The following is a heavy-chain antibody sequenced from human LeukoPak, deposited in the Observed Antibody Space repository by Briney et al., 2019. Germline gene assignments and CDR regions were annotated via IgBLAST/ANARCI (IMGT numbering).Heavy chain of an antibody. CDR3: ARGIGYCSGGSCSSYFDY. V-gene: IGHV3-30-3*01. J-gene: IGHJ4*02. D-gene: IGHD2-15*01. CDR2: ISYDGSNK. CDR1: GFTFSSYA. Sequence: GRSLRLSCAASGFTFSSYAMHWVRQAPGKGLEWVAVISYDGSNKYYADSVKGRFTISRDNSKNTLYLQMNSLRVEDTAVYYCARGIGYCSGGSCSSYFDYWGQGTLVTVSS.